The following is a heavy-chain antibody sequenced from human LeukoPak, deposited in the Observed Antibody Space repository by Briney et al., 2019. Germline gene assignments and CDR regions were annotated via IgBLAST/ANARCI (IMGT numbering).Heavy chain of an antibody. CDR2: ISAYNGNT. J-gene: IGHJ6*04. Sequence: ASVKVSCKASGYTFTSYGISWVRQAPGQGLEWMGWISAYNGNTNYAQKLQGRVTMTTDTSTGTAYMELRSLRSDDTAVYYCARRAGSYLYYYYGMDVWGKGTTVTVSS. V-gene: IGHV1-18*04. CDR3: ARRAGSYLYYYYGMDV. D-gene: IGHD3-16*02. CDR1: GYTFTSYG.